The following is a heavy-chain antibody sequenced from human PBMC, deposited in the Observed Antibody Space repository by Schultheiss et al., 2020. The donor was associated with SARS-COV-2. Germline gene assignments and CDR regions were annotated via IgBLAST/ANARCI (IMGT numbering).Heavy chain of an antibody. CDR3: ARDKLDSADGRGDFDY. CDR1: GASLSGSY. V-gene: IGHV4-34*01. D-gene: IGHD1-26*01. Sequence: SETLSLTCAVYGASLSGSYWSWIRQPPGKGLEWIGQVNHIGSTNYNPSLKSRVTISVDTSKNQFSLKLSSVTAADTAVYYCARDKLDSADGRGDFDYWGRGTLVTVSS. CDR2: VNHIGST. J-gene: IGHJ4*02.